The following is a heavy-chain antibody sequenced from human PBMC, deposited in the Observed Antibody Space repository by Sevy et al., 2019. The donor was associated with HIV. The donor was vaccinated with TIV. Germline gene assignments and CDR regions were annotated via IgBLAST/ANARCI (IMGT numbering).Heavy chain of an antibody. CDR2: IIPMFGTT. J-gene: IGHJ4*02. CDR1: GVTFNSYA. Sequence: ASVKVSCKASGVTFNSYAFHWVRQAPGQELEWMGGIIPMFGTTDYAQKFQGRVTISADESTSTVYMEQSSLRSEDTAVYYCTRGVTKIIGGGYYFHYWGQGTLVTVSS. D-gene: IGHD3-22*01. CDR3: TRGVTKIIGGGYYFHY. V-gene: IGHV1-69*13.